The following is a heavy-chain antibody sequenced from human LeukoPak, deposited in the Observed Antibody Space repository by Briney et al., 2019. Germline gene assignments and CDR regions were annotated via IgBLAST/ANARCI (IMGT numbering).Heavy chain of an antibody. J-gene: IGHJ4*02. D-gene: IGHD1-1*01. V-gene: IGHV4-59*01. CDR2: IYYSGST. CDR1: GGSISSFS. Sequence: SETLSLTCTVSGGSISSFSWSWIRQPPGKGLEWIGYIYYSGSTNYNPSLKSRVTISVDTSKNQFSLKLSSVTAADTAVYYCARVAFMSLQYFDYWGQGTLVTVSS. CDR3: ARVAFMSLQYFDY.